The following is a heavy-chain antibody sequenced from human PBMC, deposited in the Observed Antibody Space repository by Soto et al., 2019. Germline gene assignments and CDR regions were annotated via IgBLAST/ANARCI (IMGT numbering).Heavy chain of an antibody. D-gene: IGHD2-21*02. V-gene: IGHV4-34*01. CDR3: PRAHRTLVTSYLLDV. CDR2: INHSGTI. J-gene: IGHJ6*02. Sequence: SETLSLTCAVYGGSFSGYSWTWIRQPPGKGLEWIGEINHSGTINFNPSLKSRLTISLDTSKKHFSLKLSSVTDADTAAYSCPRAHRTLVTSYLLDVWAQGTSVHVS. CDR1: GGSFSGYS.